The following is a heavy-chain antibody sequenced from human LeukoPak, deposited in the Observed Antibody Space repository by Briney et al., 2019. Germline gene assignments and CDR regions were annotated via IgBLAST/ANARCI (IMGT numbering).Heavy chain of an antibody. D-gene: IGHD3-3*01. Sequence: PGGSLRLSCAASGFTFSSYWMSWVRQAPGKGLEWVANIKQDGSGKYYVDSVKGRFTISRDNAKNSLYLQMNSLRAEDTAVYYCARDRYDFWSGYYTYFDYWGQGTLVTVSS. J-gene: IGHJ4*02. V-gene: IGHV3-7*01. CDR2: IKQDGSGK. CDR3: ARDRYDFWSGYYTYFDY. CDR1: GFTFSSYW.